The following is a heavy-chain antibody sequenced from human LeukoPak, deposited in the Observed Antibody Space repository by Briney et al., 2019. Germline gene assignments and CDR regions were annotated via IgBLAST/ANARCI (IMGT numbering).Heavy chain of an antibody. J-gene: IGHJ4*02. D-gene: IGHD2-15*01. CDR3: ARRAALDY. Sequence: LSLTCTVSGGSISGGYYWSWIRQHPGKGLEWVSYISSSSSTIYYADSVKGRFTISRDNAKNSLYLQMNSLRAEDTAVYYCARRAALDYWGQGTLVTVSS. CDR2: ISSSSSTI. V-gene: IGHV3-11*04. CDR1: GGSISGGYY.